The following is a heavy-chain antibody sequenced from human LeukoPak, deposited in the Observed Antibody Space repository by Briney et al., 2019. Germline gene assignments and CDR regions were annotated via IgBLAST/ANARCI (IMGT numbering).Heavy chain of an antibody. V-gene: IGHV3-7*04. CDR3: ARDSTSEVLRYFDALQYFDS. J-gene: IGHJ4*02. Sequence: GGSLRLSCAASGFDFSDYWMSWVRRAPGRGLEWVANIKEDGSEKYYVDSVKGRFTISRDNAKNSMYLQMNRLRAEDTAVYHCARDSTSEVLRYFDALQYFDSWGQGTLVTV. CDR1: GFDFSDYW. CDR2: IKEDGSEK. D-gene: IGHD3-9*01.